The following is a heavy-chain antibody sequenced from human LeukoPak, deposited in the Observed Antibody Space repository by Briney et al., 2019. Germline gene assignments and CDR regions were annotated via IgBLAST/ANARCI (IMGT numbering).Heavy chain of an antibody. D-gene: IGHD3-22*01. V-gene: IGHV4-59*01. J-gene: IGHJ4*02. CDR2: IYYSGST. CDR3: ARAIVGGFFDY. Sequence: SETLSLTCTVFGGSISNYYWSWIRQPPGKGLEWIGYIYYSGSTNYNPSLKGRVTISVDTSKNQFFLKLSSMTAADTAIYYCARAIVGGFFDYWGQGALVTVSS. CDR1: GGSISNYY.